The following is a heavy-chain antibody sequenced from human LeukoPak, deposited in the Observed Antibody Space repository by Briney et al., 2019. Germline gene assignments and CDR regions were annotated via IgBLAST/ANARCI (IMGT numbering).Heavy chain of an antibody. Sequence: PGGSLRLSCAASGFIFSDTYMNWIRQAPGKGLEWVSYISSSGIAKNYADSVKGRFTISRDNANNSLYLQMNDLRADDTAVYYCARVWDVLLWFGESVNAFDIWGQGTMVTVSS. J-gene: IGHJ3*02. CDR3: ARVWDVLLWFGESVNAFDI. V-gene: IGHV3-11*01. CDR2: ISSSGIAK. CDR1: GFIFSDTY. D-gene: IGHD3-10*01.